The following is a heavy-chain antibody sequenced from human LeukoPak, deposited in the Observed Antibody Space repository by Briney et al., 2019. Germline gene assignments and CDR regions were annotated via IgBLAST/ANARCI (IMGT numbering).Heavy chain of an antibody. D-gene: IGHD3-3*01. CDR3: ARGGYTIFGVVGKNYMDV. CDR2: FSSSGSTI. V-gene: IGHV3-48*04. CDR1: RFTFSSYS. J-gene: IGHJ6*03. Sequence: GGSLRLSCAASRFTFSSYSMNWVREAPGQGLEGGSYFSSSGSTIYYADSVKGRFPISRDNAKNSLYLQMNSLRAEDTAVYYCARGGYTIFGVVGKNYMDVWGKGATVTVSS.